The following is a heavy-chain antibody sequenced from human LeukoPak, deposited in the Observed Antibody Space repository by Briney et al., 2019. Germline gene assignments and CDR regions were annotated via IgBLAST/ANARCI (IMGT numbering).Heavy chain of an antibody. D-gene: IGHD3-10*01. CDR2: ISYDGSNK. CDR3: ARESMVRGVRYGMDV. J-gene: IGHJ6*02. CDR1: GFTFSSYA. Sequence: GGSLRLSCAASGFTFSSYAMHWVRQAPGKGLEGVAVISYDGSNKYYADSVKGRFTISRDNSKNTLYLQMNSLRAEDTAVYYCARESMVRGVRYGMDVWGQGTTVTVSS. V-gene: IGHV3-30-3*01.